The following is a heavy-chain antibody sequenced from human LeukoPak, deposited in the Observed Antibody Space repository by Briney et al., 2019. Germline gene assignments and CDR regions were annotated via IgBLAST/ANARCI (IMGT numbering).Heavy chain of an antibody. CDR2: IYYSGST. D-gene: IGHD5-18*01. J-gene: IGHJ4*02. CDR1: GGSISSNTYY. V-gene: IGHV4-39*07. Sequence: SETLSLTCTVSGGSISSNTYYWGWIRQPPGKGLEWIGSIYYSGSTYYNPSLKSRVTISVDTSRNQFSLKLSSVTAADTAVYYCARDYQGGYGDKTVDYWGQGTLVTVSS. CDR3: ARDYQGGYGDKTVDY.